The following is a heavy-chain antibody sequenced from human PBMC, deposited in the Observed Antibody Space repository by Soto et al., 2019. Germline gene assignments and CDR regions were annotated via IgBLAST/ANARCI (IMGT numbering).Heavy chain of an antibody. CDR3: ARVGITVSSDYYYAMDV. Sequence: EVQLVESGGGVVQPGGSLRLSCAASGFTFPDYWMSWVRQAPGKGLEWVANIKQDEGEKFYVDSVKGRFIISRDNARNLLYLQMNSLRLEDTALYYCARVGITVSSDYYYAMDVWGQGTTVTVPS. J-gene: IGHJ6*02. CDR1: GFTFPDYW. D-gene: IGHD3-10*01. CDR2: IKQDEGEK. V-gene: IGHV3-7*03.